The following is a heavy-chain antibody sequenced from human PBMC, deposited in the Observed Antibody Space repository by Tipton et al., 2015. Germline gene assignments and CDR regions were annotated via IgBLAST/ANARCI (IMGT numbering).Heavy chain of an antibody. Sequence: TLSLTCTVSSDSINKYYWSWIRQPPGKGLEWIGSISHSGNTYYNPSLKSRVTMSRDTSKIQFSLKLTSVTAADTAVYYCACQDYDSLTRDYQTVDYWGQGTLVTVSS. V-gene: IGHV4-59*04. D-gene: IGHD3-9*01. CDR3: ACQDYDSLTRDYQTVDY. J-gene: IGHJ4*02. CDR2: ISHSGNT. CDR1: SDSINKYY.